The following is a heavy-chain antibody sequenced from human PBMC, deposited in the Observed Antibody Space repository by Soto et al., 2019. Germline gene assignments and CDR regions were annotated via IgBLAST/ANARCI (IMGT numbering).Heavy chain of an antibody. J-gene: IGHJ3*02. CDR2: IYWDDDK. CDR3: AHRLPRGAPGAFDI. CDR1: GFSLSTSGVG. V-gene: IGHV2-5*02. D-gene: IGHD3-10*01. Sequence: QITLKESGPTLVKPTQTLTLTCTFSGFSLSTSGVGVGWIRQPPGKALEWLALIYWDDDKRYSPSLKSRLTITKDTSKTQVVLTMTNMDPVDTATYYCAHRLPRGAPGAFDIWGQGTMVTVSS.